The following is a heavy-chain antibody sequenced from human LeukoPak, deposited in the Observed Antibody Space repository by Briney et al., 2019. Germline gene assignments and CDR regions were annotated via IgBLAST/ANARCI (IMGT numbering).Heavy chain of an antibody. J-gene: IGHJ5*02. V-gene: IGHV1-2*06. D-gene: IGHD6-6*01. Sequence: VASVKVSCKASGFTFIDYCMHWVRQAPGQGLEWMGRINPRSGGTNYAQKFQDRVTMTRDTSISTAYVELSRLKFDDTAVFYCARGSISSGDWFDPWGQGTLVTVSS. CDR3: ARGSISSGDWFDP. CDR1: GFTFIDYC. CDR2: INPRSGGT.